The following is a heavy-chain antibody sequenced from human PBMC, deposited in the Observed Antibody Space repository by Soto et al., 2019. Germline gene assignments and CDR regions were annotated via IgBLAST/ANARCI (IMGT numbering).Heavy chain of an antibody. CDR1: GFIFRRYG. CDR2: ISYDGSNK. J-gene: IGHJ4*02. CDR3: AKELET. V-gene: IGHV3-30*18. Sequence: QAQLVESGGGVVQPGTSLRLSCVASGFIFRRYGMHWVRQAPGKGLEWVALISYDGSNKFYADSVKGRLTISRDNSKSTLYLQIISLRAEDTALYYCAKELETWGQGTLVTVSS. D-gene: IGHD1-1*01.